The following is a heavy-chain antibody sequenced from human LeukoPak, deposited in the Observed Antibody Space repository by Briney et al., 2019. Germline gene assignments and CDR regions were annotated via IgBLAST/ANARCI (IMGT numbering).Heavy chain of an antibody. CDR3: ARHATGYDPFDF. CDR2: IYLRGNT. J-gene: IGHJ4*02. Sequence: SETLSLTCAISGGSITSSNWWTWVRQPPGKGLEWVGEIYLRGNTNYNPSLESRVSISVDESKTQLSLRLESVTAADTAVYYCARHATGYDPFDFWGQGTLVTVSS. CDR1: GGSITSSNW. D-gene: IGHD5-12*01. V-gene: IGHV4-4*02.